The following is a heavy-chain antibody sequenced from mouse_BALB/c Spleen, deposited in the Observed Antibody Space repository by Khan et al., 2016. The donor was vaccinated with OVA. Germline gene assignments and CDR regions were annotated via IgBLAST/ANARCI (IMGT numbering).Heavy chain of an antibody. CDR1: GFNIKDTY. CDR3: ALRGDIYDTYYGYAMDY. D-gene: IGHD1-1*01. Sequence: EVQLQESGAELVKPGASVKLSCTASGFNIKDTYMHWVKQRPEQGLEWIGRIDPANGNTQYDPKFQGKATITADTSSNTAYLQLSRLTYADTAVYYCALRGDIYDTYYGYAMDYWGQGTSVTVSS. V-gene: IGHV14-3*02. J-gene: IGHJ4*01. CDR2: IDPANGNT.